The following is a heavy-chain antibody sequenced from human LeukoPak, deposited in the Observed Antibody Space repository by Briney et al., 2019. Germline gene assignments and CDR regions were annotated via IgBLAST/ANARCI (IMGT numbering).Heavy chain of an antibody. CDR2: MNPNSGNT. CDR1: GYTFISYD. Sequence: ASVKVSCKASGYTFISYDINWVRQATGQGLEWMGWMNPNSGNTGYAQKFLGRVTMTRDTSMGTAYMELSSLRSEDTAVYYCARGPRYCSSIRCYTGWFDPWGQGILVTVSS. V-gene: IGHV1-8*01. D-gene: IGHD2-2*02. J-gene: IGHJ5*02. CDR3: ARGPRYCSSIRCYTGWFDP.